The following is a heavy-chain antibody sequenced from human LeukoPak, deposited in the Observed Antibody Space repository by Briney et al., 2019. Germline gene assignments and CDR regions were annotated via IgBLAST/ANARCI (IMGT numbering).Heavy chain of an antibody. V-gene: IGHV1-18*01. CDR3: ARDLVGYSSSWYRPNWFDP. CDR1: GYTFTSYG. D-gene: IGHD6-13*01. Sequence: ASVKVSCRASGYTFTSYGISWVRQAPGQGLEWMGWISAYNGNTNYAQKLQGRVTMTTDTSTSTAYMELSSLRSEDTAVYYCARDLVGYSSSWYRPNWFDPWGQGTLVTVSS. J-gene: IGHJ5*02. CDR2: ISAYNGNT.